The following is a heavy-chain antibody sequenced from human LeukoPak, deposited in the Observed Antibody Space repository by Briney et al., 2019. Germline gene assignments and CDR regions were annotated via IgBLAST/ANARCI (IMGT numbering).Heavy chain of an antibody. CDR3: AKDSRQWLAIDY. J-gene: IGHJ4*02. V-gene: IGHV3-66*01. Sequence: GGSLRLSCAASGFTFSSYDMHWVRQATGKGLEWVSVIYSGGSTYYADSVKGRFTISRDNSKNTLYLQMNSLRAEDTAVYYCAKDSRQWLAIDYWGQGTLVTVSS. CDR2: IYSGGST. CDR1: GFTFSSYD. D-gene: IGHD6-19*01.